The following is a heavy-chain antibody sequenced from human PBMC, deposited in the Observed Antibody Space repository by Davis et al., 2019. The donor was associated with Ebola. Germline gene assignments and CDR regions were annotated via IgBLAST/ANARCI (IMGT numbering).Heavy chain of an antibody. CDR3: ARSSYQPDY. J-gene: IGHJ4*02. D-gene: IGHD2-2*01. Sequence: PGGSLTLSCAASGFTFSSYWMHWVRQAPGKGLVWVSRINPDGSFTDYADSVKGRFSISRDSTSNTLYLQMNGLRAEDTAVYYCARSSYQPDYWGQGTLVTVSS. CDR1: GFTFSSYW. CDR2: INPDGSFT. V-gene: IGHV3-74*01.